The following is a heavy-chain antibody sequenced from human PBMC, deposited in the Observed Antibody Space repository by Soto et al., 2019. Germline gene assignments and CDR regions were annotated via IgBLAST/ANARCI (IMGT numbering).Heavy chain of an antibody. Sequence: QVQLVDSGGGVVQPGRSLRLSCAASGFTFSIYAMHWVRQAPGKGLEWVAVISYDGRSKYYADSVKGRFTISRDNSRNTLYLQMNCLRVEDTAVYYCARDRGVVTRSFDYWGQGTLVTVSS. J-gene: IGHJ4*02. D-gene: IGHD2-21*02. CDR2: ISYDGRSK. CDR1: GFTFSIYA. CDR3: ARDRGVVTRSFDY. V-gene: IGHV3-30*04.